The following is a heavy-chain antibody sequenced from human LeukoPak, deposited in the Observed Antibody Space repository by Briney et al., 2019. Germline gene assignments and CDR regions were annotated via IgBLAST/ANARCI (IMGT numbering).Heavy chain of an antibody. CDR3: ARARGIAAAGPPLNYYYMDV. CDR1: GFTFSSYA. Sequence: GGSLRLSCAASGFTFSSYAMHWVRQAPGKGLEGVAVISYEGSNKYYADSVKGRFTISRDNSKNTLYLQMNSLRAEDTAVYYCARARGIAAAGPPLNYYYMDVWGKGTTVTVSS. D-gene: IGHD6-13*01. J-gene: IGHJ6*03. V-gene: IGHV3-30*04. CDR2: ISYEGSNK.